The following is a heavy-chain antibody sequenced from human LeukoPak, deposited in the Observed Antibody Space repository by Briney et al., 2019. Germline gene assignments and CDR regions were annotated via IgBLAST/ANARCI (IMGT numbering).Heavy chain of an antibody. CDR3: ARAVRIVGANPLLGPFEYYFDY. Sequence: ASVKVSCKASGYTFTSYDINWVRQATGQGLEWMGWMNPNSGNTGYPQNLQGRVTMTRNTSVSTAYMYLNSLRSEDTAVYFCARAVRIVGANPLLGPFEYYFDYWGQGTLVSVSS. D-gene: IGHD1-26*01. J-gene: IGHJ4*02. CDR1: GYTFTSYD. CDR2: MNPNSGNT. V-gene: IGHV1-8*02.